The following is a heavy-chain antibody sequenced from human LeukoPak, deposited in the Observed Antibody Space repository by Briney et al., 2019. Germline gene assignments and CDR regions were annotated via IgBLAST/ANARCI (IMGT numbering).Heavy chain of an antibody. J-gene: IGHJ6*02. D-gene: IGHD3-3*02. CDR3: ARHSTRAYGMDV. CDR2: IYYSGST. CDR1: GASISSGGYY. Sequence: PSQTLSLTCTVSGASISSGGYYWGWIRQPPGKGLEWIGSIYYSGSTYYNPSLKSRVTISVDTSKNQFSLKLSSVTAADTAVYYCARHSTRAYGMDVWGQGTTVTVSS. V-gene: IGHV4-39*01.